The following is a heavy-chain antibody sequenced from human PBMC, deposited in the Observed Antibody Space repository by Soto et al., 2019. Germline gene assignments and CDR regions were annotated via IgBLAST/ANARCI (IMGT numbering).Heavy chain of an antibody. V-gene: IGHV1-8*01. CDR3: ARGRGYSYGYMRLAAAGFDY. CDR1: GYTFTSYD. D-gene: IGHD5-18*01. CDR2: MNPNSGNT. Sequence: QVQLVQSGAEVKKPGASVKVSCKASGYTFTSYDINWVRQATGQGLEWMGWMNPNSGNTGHAQKFQGRVTMTRNTSISTAYMELSSLRSEDTAVYYCARGRGYSYGYMRLAAAGFDYWGQGTLVTVSS. J-gene: IGHJ4*02.